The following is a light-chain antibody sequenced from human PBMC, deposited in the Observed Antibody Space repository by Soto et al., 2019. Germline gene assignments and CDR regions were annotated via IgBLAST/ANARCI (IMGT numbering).Light chain of an antibody. CDR3: QQYNDWPPLT. CDR2: AAS. Sequence: ETVMTQSPVTLSLSPGDRATLSCRASHSVRSNLARYQQKPGQPPRLLIYAASTRATGSPGRFSGSGSGSEFTLAISSLQSEDSAVYYCQQYNDWPPLTFGGGTKVEIK. CDR1: HSVRSN. V-gene: IGKV3-15*01. J-gene: IGKJ4*01.